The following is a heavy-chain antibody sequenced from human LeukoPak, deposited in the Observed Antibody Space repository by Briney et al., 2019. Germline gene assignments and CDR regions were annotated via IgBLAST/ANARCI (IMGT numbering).Heavy chain of an antibody. CDR3: ARALVWFGEYYFDY. Sequence: PGGSLRLSCAASGFTVSSNYMSWVRQAPGKGLEWVSVIYSGGSTYYADSVKGRFTITRDNSKNTLYLQMNSLRAEDTAVYYCARALVWFGEYYFDYWGQGTLVTVSS. D-gene: IGHD3-10*01. CDR2: IYSGGST. V-gene: IGHV3-66*01. CDR1: GFTVSSNY. J-gene: IGHJ4*02.